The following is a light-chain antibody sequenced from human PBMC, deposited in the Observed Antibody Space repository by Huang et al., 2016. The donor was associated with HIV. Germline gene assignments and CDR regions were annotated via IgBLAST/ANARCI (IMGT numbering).Light chain of an antibody. Sequence: EIVLTQSPGTLSLSPGERATLSCRASQSVSSSYLARYQQKPGQAPRLLIYGSANRATGIPDRFSGSGSGTDFTLTISRLEPEDFAVYYCQQYDDSPLTFGGGTKVEIK. CDR1: QSVSSSY. V-gene: IGKV3-20*01. CDR3: QQYDDSPLT. CDR2: GSA. J-gene: IGKJ4*01.